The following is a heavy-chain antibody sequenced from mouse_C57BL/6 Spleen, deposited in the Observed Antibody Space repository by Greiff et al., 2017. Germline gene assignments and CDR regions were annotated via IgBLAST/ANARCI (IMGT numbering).Heavy chain of an antibody. CDR2: ISSGSSTI. J-gene: IGHJ4*01. CDR1: GFTFSDYG. V-gene: IGHV5-17*01. Sequence: EVQLVESGGGLVKPGGSLKLSCAASGFTFSDYGMHWVRQAPEKGLEWVAYISSGSSTIYYADTVKGRFTISRDNAKNTLFLQMTSLRSEDTAMYYCARGYYRYYAMDYWGQGTSVTVSS. D-gene: IGHD2-3*01. CDR3: ARGYYRYYAMDY.